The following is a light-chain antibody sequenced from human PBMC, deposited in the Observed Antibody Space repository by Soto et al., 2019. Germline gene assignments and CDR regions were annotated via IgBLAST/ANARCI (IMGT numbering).Light chain of an antibody. Sequence: DIQLTQSPSFLSASVGDRVTITCRASQGISSSLAWYQQKSGKAPNFLIYAASTLQTGVPSRFSGSGSGTEFNLTISSLQPEYFATYYCQQLNTYPFTFGPGTKVDIK. V-gene: IGKV1-9*01. CDR1: QGISSS. CDR2: AAS. CDR3: QQLNTYPFT. J-gene: IGKJ3*01.